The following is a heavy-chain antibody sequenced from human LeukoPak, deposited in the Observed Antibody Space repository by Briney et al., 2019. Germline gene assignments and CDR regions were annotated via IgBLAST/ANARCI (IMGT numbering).Heavy chain of an antibody. Sequence: ASVKVSCKASGYTFTNYYVHWVRQAPGQGLEWMGVINPSGGSTNYAQKFQGRATMTRDTSTSTVYMELSSLRSEDTAVYYCARDSTVTTFRGCVDPWGQGTLVTVSS. V-gene: IGHV1-46*01. J-gene: IGHJ5*02. CDR3: ARDSTVTTFRGCVDP. CDR1: GYTFTNYY. D-gene: IGHD4-17*01. CDR2: INPSGGST.